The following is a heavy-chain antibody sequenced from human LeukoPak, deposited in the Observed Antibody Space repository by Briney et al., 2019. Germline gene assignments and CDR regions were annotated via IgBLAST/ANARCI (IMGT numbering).Heavy chain of an antibody. D-gene: IGHD3-10*01. CDR2: INHSGST. CDR3: ARHRTYYYGSGSSRLDY. V-gene: IGHV4-34*01. Sequence: PSETLSLTCAVYGGSFSGYYWSWIRQPPGKGLEWIGEINHSGSTNYNPSLKSRVTISVDTSKNQFSLKLSSVTAADTAVYYCARHRTYYYGSGSSRLDYWGQGTLVTVSS. CDR1: GGSFSGYY. J-gene: IGHJ4*02.